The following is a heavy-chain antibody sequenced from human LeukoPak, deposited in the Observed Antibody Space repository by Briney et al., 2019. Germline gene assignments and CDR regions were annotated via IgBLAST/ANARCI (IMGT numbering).Heavy chain of an antibody. CDR3: AKGDFWSGGAYFDY. V-gene: IGHV4-61*01. Sequence: PETLSLTCTVSGGSFSSGSYYWSWIRQPPGKGLEWIGYIYYSGSTHYNPSLKSRVTISVDTSKNQSSLKLSSVTAADTAVYYCAKGDFWSGGAYFDYWGQGTLVTVSS. CDR1: GGSFSSGSYY. J-gene: IGHJ4*02. D-gene: IGHD3-3*01. CDR2: IYYSGST.